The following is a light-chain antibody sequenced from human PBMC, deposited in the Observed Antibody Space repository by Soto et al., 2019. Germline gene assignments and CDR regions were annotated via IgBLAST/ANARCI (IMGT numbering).Light chain of an antibody. V-gene: IGKV1-5*03. CDR2: KAS. Sequence: TQSPSTLSASVGDRVTITCRASQSISSWLAWYQQKPGKAPKLLIYKASSLESGVPSRFSGSGSGTEFTLTISSLQPDDFATYYGQQFYSYPWTFGQGTKVEIK. J-gene: IGKJ1*01. CDR3: QQFYSYPWT. CDR1: QSISSW.